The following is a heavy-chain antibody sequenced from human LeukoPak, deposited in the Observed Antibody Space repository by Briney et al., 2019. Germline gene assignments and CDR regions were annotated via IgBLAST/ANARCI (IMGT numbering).Heavy chain of an antibody. D-gene: IGHD1-14*01. J-gene: IGHJ4*02. Sequence: GGSLRLSCAASGFTFSSYERNWARQAPGKGLEWVAYISSSGSTTHYADSAKGRFTISRDNAKNSLYLQMNSLRGEDTAVYYCAAKEGTRSDFDYWGQGTLVTVAS. CDR3: AAKEGTRSDFDY. CDR1: GFTFSSYE. V-gene: IGHV3-48*03. CDR2: ISSSGSTT.